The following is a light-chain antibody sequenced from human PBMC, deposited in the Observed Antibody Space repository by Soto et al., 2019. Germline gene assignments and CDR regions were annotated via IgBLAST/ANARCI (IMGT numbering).Light chain of an antibody. CDR3: SSYTSSSTLV. V-gene: IGLV1-44*01. J-gene: IGLJ2*01. CDR2: MNN. CDR1: RSNIGSAI. Sequence: QSVLTQPPSLSGTPGQTVTISCIGSRSNIGSAIVHWYQQIPGTAPKHLIYMNNQRPSGVPDRFSGSKSGNTASLTISGLQAEDEADYYCSSYTSSSTLVFGGGTKLTVL.